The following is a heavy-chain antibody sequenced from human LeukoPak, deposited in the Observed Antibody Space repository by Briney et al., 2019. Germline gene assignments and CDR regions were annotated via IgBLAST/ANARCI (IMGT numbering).Heavy chain of an antibody. V-gene: IGHV3-48*02. CDR1: GFTFSSYS. D-gene: IGHD3-22*01. Sequence: GGSLRLSCAASGFTFSSYSMNWVRQAPGKGLEWVSYISSSSSTIYYADSVKGRFTISRDNAKNSLYLQMNSLRDEDTAVYYCARDDYDSRGYYYGMDVWGQGTTVTVSS. CDR3: ARDDYDSRGYYYGMDV. CDR2: ISSSSSTI. J-gene: IGHJ6*02.